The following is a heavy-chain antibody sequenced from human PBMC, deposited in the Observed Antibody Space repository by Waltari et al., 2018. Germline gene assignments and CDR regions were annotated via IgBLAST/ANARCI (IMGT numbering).Heavy chain of an antibody. D-gene: IGHD6-13*01. CDR1: GGSISSSSYY. CDR2: IYYSGST. CDR3: ARHAIAAAGTGAFDI. V-gene: IGHV4-39*01. Sequence: QLQLQESGPGLVKPSETLSLTYTVSGGSISSSSYYWGWIRQPPGKGLEWIGSIYYSGSTYYNPSLKSRVTISVDTSKNQFSLKLSSVTAADTAVYYCARHAIAAAGTGAFDIWGQGTMVTVSS. J-gene: IGHJ3*02.